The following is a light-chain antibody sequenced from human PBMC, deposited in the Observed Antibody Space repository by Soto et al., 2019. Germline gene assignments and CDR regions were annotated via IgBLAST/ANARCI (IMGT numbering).Light chain of an antibody. CDR1: SSDVGGYNY. Sequence: QSALTQPAPVSGSPGQSITISCTGTSSDVGGYNYVSWYQQHPVKAPKLMIYDVTNRPSGVSDCFSGSKSGNTASLTISGLQAEDEADYYCSSYTSSSTPYVFGTGTKVTVL. J-gene: IGLJ1*01. CDR3: SSYTSSSTPYV. V-gene: IGLV2-14*01. CDR2: DVT.